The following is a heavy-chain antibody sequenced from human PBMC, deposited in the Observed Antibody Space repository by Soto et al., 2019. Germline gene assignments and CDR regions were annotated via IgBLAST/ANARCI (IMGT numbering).Heavy chain of an antibody. CDR2: IYPGDSDT. D-gene: IGHD1-1*01. V-gene: IGHV5-51*01. J-gene: IGHJ5*02. Sequence: GESLKISCKGSGYSFTSYWIGWVRQMPGKGLEWMGIIYPGDSDTRYSPSFQGQVTISADKSISTAYLQWSSLKASDTAMYYCARAPTELERLEGWFDPWGQGTVVTVSS. CDR3: ARAPTELERLEGWFDP. CDR1: GYSFTSYW.